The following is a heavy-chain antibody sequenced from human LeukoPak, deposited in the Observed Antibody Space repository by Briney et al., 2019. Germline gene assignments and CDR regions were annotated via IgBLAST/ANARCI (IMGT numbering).Heavy chain of an antibody. J-gene: IGHJ6*02. Sequence: GGSLRLSCAASGFTFSSYGMHWVRQAPGKGLEWVAVTWYDGSNKYYADSVKGRFTISRDNSKNTLYLQMNSLRAEDTAVYYCARDLLHMDVWGQGTTVTVSS. D-gene: IGHD2-15*01. CDR3: ARDLLHMDV. CDR1: GFTFSSYG. V-gene: IGHV3-33*01. CDR2: TWYDGSNK.